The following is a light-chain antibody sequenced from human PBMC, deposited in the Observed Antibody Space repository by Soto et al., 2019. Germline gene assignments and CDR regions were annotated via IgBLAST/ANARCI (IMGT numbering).Light chain of an antibody. CDR3: CSYAGSFTWV. CDR2: DVN. Sequence: QSALTQPRSVSESHGQSVTISCSGSSGDVGAYKYVSWYQQYPGKAPKLMIYDVNKRPSGVPDRFSGSKSGSTASLTISGLQAEDEADYYCCSYAGSFTWVFGGGTKLTVL. J-gene: IGLJ3*02. CDR1: SGDVGAYKY. V-gene: IGLV2-11*01.